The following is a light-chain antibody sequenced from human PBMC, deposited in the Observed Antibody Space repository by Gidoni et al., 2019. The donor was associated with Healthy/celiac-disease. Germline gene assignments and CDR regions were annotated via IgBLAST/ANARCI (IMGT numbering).Light chain of an antibody. Sequence: IVLTQSPATLSLSPGERATLSCGASQSVTSGYLAWYQQKPGLAPRLLIYDASSRATGIPDRFSGSGSGTDFTLTISRLEPEDFAVYFCQQYHSSLTFGPGTKVDI. V-gene: IGKV3D-20*01. CDR3: QQYHSSLT. J-gene: IGKJ3*01. CDR2: DAS. CDR1: QSVTSGY.